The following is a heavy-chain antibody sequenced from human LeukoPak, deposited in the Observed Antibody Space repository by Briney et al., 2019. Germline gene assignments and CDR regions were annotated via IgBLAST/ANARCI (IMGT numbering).Heavy chain of an antibody. CDR1: GFTFSSYW. CDR2: INSDGSST. Sequence: GGSLRLSCAASGFTFSSYWMHWVRQAPGKGLVWVSRINSDGSSTSYADSVKGRFTISRDNAKNTLYLQMSSLRAEDTAVYYCAREGDSWYGEAFDIWGQGTMVTVSS. J-gene: IGHJ3*02. CDR3: AREGDSWYGEAFDI. V-gene: IGHV3-74*01. D-gene: IGHD6-13*01.